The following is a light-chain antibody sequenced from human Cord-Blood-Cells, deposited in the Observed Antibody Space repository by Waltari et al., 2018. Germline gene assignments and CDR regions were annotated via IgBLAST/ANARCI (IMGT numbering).Light chain of an antibody. Sequence: ELVLTQSPGTLSLSPGERATLSCRASQSVSSSYLAWYQQKPGQAPRLLIYGASSRATGIPDRFSGSGSGTEFTLTISRLEPEDFAVYYCQQYGSSPQGTFGGGTKVEIK. V-gene: IGKV3-20*01. CDR2: GAS. CDR1: QSVSSSY. CDR3: QQYGSSPQGT. J-gene: IGKJ4*01.